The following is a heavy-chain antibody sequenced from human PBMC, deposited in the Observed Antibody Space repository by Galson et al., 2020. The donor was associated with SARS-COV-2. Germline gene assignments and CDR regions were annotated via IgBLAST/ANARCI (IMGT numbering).Heavy chain of an antibody. Sequence: ETSETLSLTCTVSAGSISTYYWSWIRQSPGNGLEWIGYINYSGSTSSNPSLKSRVTVSVDTSKNHFSLKLSSVTASDPAVYYCARHDGGGGMDVWGQGTTVTVSS. CDR3: ARHDGGGGMDV. V-gene: IGHV4-59*08. D-gene: IGHD3-10*01. CDR2: INYSGST. CDR1: AGSISTYY. J-gene: IGHJ6*02.